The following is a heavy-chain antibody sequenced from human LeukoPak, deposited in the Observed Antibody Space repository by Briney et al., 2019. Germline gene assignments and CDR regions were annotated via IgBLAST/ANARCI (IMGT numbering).Heavy chain of an antibody. D-gene: IGHD3-9*01. Sequence: GGSLRLSCAASGFTFSSYAMSWVRQAPGKGLEWVSGISGSGGSTHYADSVKGRFTISRDNSKNTLHLQMNSLRAEDTAAYYCAKDGAILTGYYWYFDYWGQGTLVTVSS. CDR3: AKDGAILTGYYWYFDY. CDR1: GFTFSSYA. CDR2: ISGSGGST. V-gene: IGHV3-23*01. J-gene: IGHJ4*02.